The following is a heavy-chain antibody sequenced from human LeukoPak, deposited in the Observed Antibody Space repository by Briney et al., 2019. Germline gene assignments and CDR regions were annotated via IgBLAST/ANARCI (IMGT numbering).Heavy chain of an antibody. CDR3: AKGGLRFGYSFGD. Sequence: GGSVSLFCAASGFIFNIHALSWVRQAPGEGRVCGAAISDTGELTYSEDSVRGRFAISRDNSKNTVFLQMSRQRAEDTALYYCAKGGLRFGYSFGDWGQGTLVTVSS. D-gene: IGHD3-16*01. J-gene: IGHJ4*02. V-gene: IGHV3-23*01. CDR1: GFIFNIHA. CDR2: ISDTGELT.